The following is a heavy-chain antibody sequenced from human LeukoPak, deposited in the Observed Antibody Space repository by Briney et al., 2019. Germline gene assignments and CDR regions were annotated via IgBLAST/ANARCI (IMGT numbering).Heavy chain of an antibody. D-gene: IGHD3-10*01. Sequence: GGSLRLSCAASGFTFSSYGMHWVRQAPGKGLEWVAVISYDGSNKYYADSVKGRFTISRDNSKSTLYLQMNSLRAEDTAVYYCAKEVWFGDYKVVKDQYYYYGMDVWGQGTTVTVSS. CDR1: GFTFSSYG. CDR3: AKEVWFGDYKVVKDQYYYYGMDV. CDR2: ISYDGSNK. J-gene: IGHJ6*02. V-gene: IGHV3-30*18.